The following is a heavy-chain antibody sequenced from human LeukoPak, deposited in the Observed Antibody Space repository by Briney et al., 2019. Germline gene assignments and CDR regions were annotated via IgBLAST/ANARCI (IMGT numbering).Heavy chain of an antibody. CDR2: IYPKSGGT. CDR1: GYTFADYY. V-gene: IGHV1-2*02. CDR3: ARVSTSGYRDWLDP. Sequence: EASVQVSCKTSGYTFADYYIHWVRQAPGQGLEWMGWIYPKSGGTNSAQKFQGRVTMTRDTSISTAYMELSRLRFDDTAVYYCARVSTSGYRDWLDPWGQGTLVTVSS. J-gene: IGHJ5*02. D-gene: IGHD3-9*01.